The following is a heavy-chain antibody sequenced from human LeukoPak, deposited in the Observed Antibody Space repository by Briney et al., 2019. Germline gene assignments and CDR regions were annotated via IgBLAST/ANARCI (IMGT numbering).Heavy chain of an antibody. J-gene: IGHJ4*02. CDR2: MWYDGSNK. V-gene: IGHV3-33*01. CDR1: AFTFSSYG. D-gene: IGHD4-17*01. Sequence: GRSLRLSCAASAFTFSSYGMHWVRQAPGKGLEWVAVMWYDGSNKYYADSVKGRFTISRDNSKNTLYLQMHSLRAEDTAVYYCARDEVTTPRDWGQGTLVTVSS. CDR3: ARDEVTTPRD.